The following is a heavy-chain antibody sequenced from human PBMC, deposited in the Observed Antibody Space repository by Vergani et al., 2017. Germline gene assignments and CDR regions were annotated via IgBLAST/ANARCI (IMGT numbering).Heavy chain of an antibody. CDR3: AKDVEGYIYCYRHFDY. D-gene: IGHD5-18*01. CDR1: GFTFRRYA. Sequence: EVQLLESGGGLVQPGGSLRLSCAASGFTFRRYAMSWVRQATGKGMELVSAISGSGGSTYYADSVKGRFTISRDNSKNTLYLQMNSLRAEDTALYYCAKDVEGYIYCYRHFDYWGQGTLVTVSS. V-gene: IGHV3-23*01. J-gene: IGHJ4*02. CDR2: ISGSGGST.